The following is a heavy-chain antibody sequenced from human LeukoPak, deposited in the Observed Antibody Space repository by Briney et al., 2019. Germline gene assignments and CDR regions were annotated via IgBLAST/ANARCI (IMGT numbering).Heavy chain of an antibody. D-gene: IGHD3-22*01. CDR2: ISAYNGNT. J-gene: IGHJ5*02. CDR3: ARGAPYYYDSSGSSMWFDP. Sequence: ASVKVSCKASGYTFTSYGISWVRQAPGQGLEWMGWISAYNGNTNYAQKFQGRVTMTRDTSISTAYMELSRLRSDDTAVYYCARGAPYYYDSSGSSMWFDPWGQGTLVTVSS. V-gene: IGHV1-18*01. CDR1: GYTFTSYG.